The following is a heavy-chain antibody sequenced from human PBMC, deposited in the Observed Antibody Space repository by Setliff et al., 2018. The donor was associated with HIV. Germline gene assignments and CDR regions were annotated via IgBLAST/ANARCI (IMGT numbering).Heavy chain of an antibody. J-gene: IGHJ5*02. Sequence: GGPVNVSCKASGYNFTDYDINWVRQATGQGLEGMGWMNPNNGNTGYAEKFQGRVTMTRDTSISTAYMELSSLRSDDTAVYYCARGTAPRPASVLEFLEWLFPNWFDPWGQGTLVTVSS. CDR1: GYNFTDYD. V-gene: IGHV1-8*02. CDR3: ARGTAPRPASVLEFLEWLFPNWFDP. D-gene: IGHD3-3*02. CDR2: MNPNNGNT.